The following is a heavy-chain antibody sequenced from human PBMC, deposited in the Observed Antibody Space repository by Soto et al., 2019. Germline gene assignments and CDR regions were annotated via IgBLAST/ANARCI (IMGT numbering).Heavy chain of an antibody. CDR3: ARDRITISGSYYYYMDV. D-gene: IGHD3-3*01. CDR1: GGSISSYY. V-gene: IGHV4-59*12. CDR2: IYHSGST. J-gene: IGHJ6*03. Sequence: SETLSLTCTVSGGSISSYYWSWIRQPPGKGLEWIGYIYHSGSTNYNPSLKSRVTISVDTSKNQFSLKLSSVTAADTAVYYCARDRITISGSYYYYMDVWGKGTTVTVSS.